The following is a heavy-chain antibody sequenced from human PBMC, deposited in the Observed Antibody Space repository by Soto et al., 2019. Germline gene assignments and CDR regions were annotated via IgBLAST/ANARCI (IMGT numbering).Heavy chain of an antibody. CDR2: VSSYNGNT. J-gene: IGHJ4*02. CDR1: GYTFTDHG. Sequence: ASVKVSCKSSGYTFTDHGIDWVRQAPGQGLEWVGWVSSYNGNTNYAYNLKDRVIMTTDASTSTAYMELRGLRSDDTPVYYCAREVEGSYSPTDFWGQGTPVTVSS. D-gene: IGHD3-10*01. CDR3: AREVEGSYSPTDF. V-gene: IGHV1-18*01.